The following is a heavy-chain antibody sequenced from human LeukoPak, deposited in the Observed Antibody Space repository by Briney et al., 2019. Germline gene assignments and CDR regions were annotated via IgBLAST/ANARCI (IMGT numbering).Heavy chain of an antibody. CDR2: VYYSGST. Sequence: SQTLSLTCTVSGGSISSGDYYWSWIRQPPGKGLEWTGYVYYSGSTYYNPSLKSRVTISVDTSKNQFSLKLSSVTAADTAVYYCARDPRGSWYDYWGQGTLVTVSS. J-gene: IGHJ4*02. CDR3: ARDPRGSWYDY. CDR1: GGSISSGDYY. V-gene: IGHV4-30-4*08. D-gene: IGHD6-13*01.